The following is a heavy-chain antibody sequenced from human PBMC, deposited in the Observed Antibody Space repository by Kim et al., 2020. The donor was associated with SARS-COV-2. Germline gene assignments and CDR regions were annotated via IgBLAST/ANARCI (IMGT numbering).Heavy chain of an antibody. Sequence: RYSPSLKSRLTITKDTSKNQVVLTMTNMDPVDTATYYCAHSWYSSSEFDYWGQGTLVTVSS. J-gene: IGHJ4*02. D-gene: IGHD6-6*01. V-gene: IGHV2-5*01. CDR3: AHSWYSSSEFDY.